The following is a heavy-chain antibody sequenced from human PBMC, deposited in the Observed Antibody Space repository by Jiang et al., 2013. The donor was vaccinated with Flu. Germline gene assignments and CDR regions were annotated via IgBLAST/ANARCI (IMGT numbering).Heavy chain of an antibody. Sequence: QLVESGAELKKPGASVRVSCKASGYTFTGYYIHWVRQAPGQGLEWMGWINPNNDVAKYAQRFQGRVTMTRDTSISTAYLEVKRVTSDDTAVYYCAKDMGSSGWLAFDIWGQGTMVTVSS. CDR1: GYTFTGYY. CDR2: INPNNDVA. D-gene: IGHD6-19*01. J-gene: IGHJ3*02. CDR3: AKDMGSSGWLAFDI. V-gene: IGHV1-2*02.